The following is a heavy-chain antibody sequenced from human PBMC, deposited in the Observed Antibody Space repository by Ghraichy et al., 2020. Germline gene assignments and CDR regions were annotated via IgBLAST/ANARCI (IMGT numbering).Heavy chain of an antibody. CDR2: IKSDGSST. CDR3: AREYCSGGRCFFGNGGSHFDY. D-gene: IGHD2-15*01. J-gene: IGHJ4*02. CDR1: GFTLNNYW. Sequence: GGSLRLSCAASGFTLNNYWMHWVRQAPGKGLMWVSRIKSDGSSTTYADSVKGRFTISRDNAKNTLYLQMNGLRADDTAVYYCAREYCSGGRCFFGNGGSHFDYWGQGTRVTVSS. V-gene: IGHV3-74*01.